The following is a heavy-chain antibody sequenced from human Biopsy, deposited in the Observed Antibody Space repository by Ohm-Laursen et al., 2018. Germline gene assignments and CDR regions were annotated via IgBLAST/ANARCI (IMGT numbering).Heavy chain of an antibody. D-gene: IGHD6-19*01. Sequence: SLRLSCAASGFTLNKHGMNWVRQAPGKGLEWVSGISWNSGSVVYADSVKGQFTISRDNAKNSLYLQMHSLRAEDTAFYYCAKASGYSSGWPIDYWGQGNLVTVSS. CDR1: GFTLNKHG. J-gene: IGHJ4*02. CDR3: AKASGYSSGWPIDY. CDR2: ISWNSGSV. V-gene: IGHV3-9*01.